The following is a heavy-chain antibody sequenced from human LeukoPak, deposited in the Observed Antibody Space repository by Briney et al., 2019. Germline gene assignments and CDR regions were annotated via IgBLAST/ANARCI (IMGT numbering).Heavy chain of an antibody. CDR2: ISAYYGKR. CDR3: WRVACFWFGGNYYD. Sequence: ASVKVSCKGSGYTFTSYGICWVRQAPGQGVEWMGWISAYYGKRNYSQQLHGRGIMTTDTSTRTAYTEQMSPVSAGPAVYYCWRVACFWFGGNYYDWGKGTLVTVSS. V-gene: IGHV1-18*01. D-gene: IGHD1-26*01. J-gene: IGHJ4*02. CDR1: GYTFTSYG.